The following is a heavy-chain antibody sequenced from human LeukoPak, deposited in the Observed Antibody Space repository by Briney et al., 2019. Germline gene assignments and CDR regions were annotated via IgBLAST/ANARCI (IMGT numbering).Heavy chain of an antibody. CDR3: TTAPAALDY. CDR2: LKSKTDGGTT. J-gene: IGHJ4*02. D-gene: IGHD6-13*01. CDR1: GFTFSNAW. V-gene: IGHV3-15*01. Sequence: GGSLRLCCAASGFTFSNAWMSWVRQAPGKGLEWVGRLKSKTDGGTTDYAAPVKGRFTISRDDSKNTLYLQMNSLKTEDTAVYYCTTAPAALDYWGQGSLLTVSS.